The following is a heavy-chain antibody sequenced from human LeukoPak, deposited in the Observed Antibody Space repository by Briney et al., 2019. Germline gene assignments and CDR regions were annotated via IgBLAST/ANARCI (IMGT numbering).Heavy chain of an antibody. D-gene: IGHD3-22*01. J-gene: IGHJ4*02. CDR2: INHSGST. CDR1: GGSFSGYY. Sequence: SETLSLTCAVYGGSFSGYYWTWIRQPPEKGLEWIGAINHSGSTNYNPSLKSRVTISVDTSKNQFSLKLSSVTAADTAVYYCARAPAYDRIDYWGQGTLVTVSS. CDR3: ARAPAYDRIDY. V-gene: IGHV4-34*01.